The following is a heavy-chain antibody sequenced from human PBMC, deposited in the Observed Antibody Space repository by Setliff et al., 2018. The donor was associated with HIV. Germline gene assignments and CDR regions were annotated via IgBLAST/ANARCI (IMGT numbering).Heavy chain of an antibody. J-gene: IGHJ3*02. CDR2: IIPIFGMA. CDR3: ARAEFLGPESDFDI. Sequence: GASVKVSCTASGDIFNNNAINWVRQAPGQGLEWMGRIIPIFGMANYARKFQGRVTITADKSTSTAYLELSSLTYDDTAIYYCARAEFLGPESDFDIWGQGTMVTVSS. V-gene: IGHV1-69*04. D-gene: IGHD3-10*01. CDR1: GDIFNNNA.